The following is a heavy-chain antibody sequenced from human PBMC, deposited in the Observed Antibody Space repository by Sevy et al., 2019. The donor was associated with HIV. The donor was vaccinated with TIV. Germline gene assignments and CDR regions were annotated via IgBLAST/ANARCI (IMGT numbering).Heavy chain of an antibody. J-gene: IGHJ4*02. CDR2: IKQDGSEK. V-gene: IGHV3-7*01. CDR1: GFTFSTYW. CDR3: AIDWGSVH. Sequence: GGSLRLSCTASGFTFSTYWMTWVRQAPGKGLEWVANIKQDGSEKYYVDSVKGRFTISRDKAKNSLYLQMNSLRAEDTAVYYCAIDWGSVHWGQGTLVTVSS. D-gene: IGHD3-16*01.